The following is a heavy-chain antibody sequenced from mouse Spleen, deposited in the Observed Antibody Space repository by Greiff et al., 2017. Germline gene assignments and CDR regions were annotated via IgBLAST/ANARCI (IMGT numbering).Heavy chain of an antibody. CDR3: ARGREKTGPAWFAY. CDR2: INPYNGGT. Sequence: EVQLQQSGPVLVKPGASVKMSCKASGYTFTDYYMNWVKQSHGKSLEWIGVINPYNGGTSYNQTFKGKATLTVAKSSSTAYMELNSLTSEDSAVYYCARGREKTGPAWFAYWGQGTLVTVSA. J-gene: IGHJ3*01. CDR1: GYTFTDYY. D-gene: IGHD4-1*01. V-gene: IGHV1-19*01.